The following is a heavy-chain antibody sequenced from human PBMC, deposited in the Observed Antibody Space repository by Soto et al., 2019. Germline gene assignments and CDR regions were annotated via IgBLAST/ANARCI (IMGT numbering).Heavy chain of an antibody. V-gene: IGHV3-23*01. CDR2: IGGSGGNT. D-gene: IGHD3-9*01. J-gene: IGHJ6*02. CDR3: ARVVRYFDTPYGMDV. CDR1: GFTVSSNY. Sequence: GGSLSLSCAASGFTVSSNYMSWVRQAPGKGLEWVSSIGGSGGNTYYAESVKGRFTISRDNSKNTLFLQMNRLRAEDTAEYYCARVVRYFDTPYGMDVWGHGTTVTVSS.